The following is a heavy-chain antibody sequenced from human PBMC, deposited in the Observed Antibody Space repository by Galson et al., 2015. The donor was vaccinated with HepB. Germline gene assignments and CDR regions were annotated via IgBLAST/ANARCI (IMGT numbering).Heavy chain of an antibody. D-gene: IGHD4-17*01. V-gene: IGHV3-23*01. CDR2: ISGSGGST. CDR1: GFTFSHYA. Sequence: SLRLSCAASGFTFSHYAMSWVRQAPGKGLEWVSAISGSGGSTYHEDSVKGRFTISRDNSKNTLFLQMNSLRAEDTAVYYCAKNRGRYGDYVDYWGQGTPVTVSS. J-gene: IGHJ4*02. CDR3: AKNRGRYGDYVDY.